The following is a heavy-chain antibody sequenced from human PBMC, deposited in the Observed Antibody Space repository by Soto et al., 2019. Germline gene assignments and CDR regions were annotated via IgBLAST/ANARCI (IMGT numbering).Heavy chain of an antibody. CDR1: GGSITSSSYY. J-gene: IGHJ5*02. CDR3: ATQEVGGSYVYTFDP. D-gene: IGHD1-26*01. CDR2: IYYSGST. V-gene: IGHV4-39*01. Sequence: QLHLRESGPGLVKPSETLSLTCTVSGGSITSSSYYWGWIRQPPGKGLEWIGSIYYSGSTYYNPSLKRRVTISVDTSKTQFALKLSSVTAADTAVYYCATQEVGGSYVYTFDPWGQGTLVTVSS.